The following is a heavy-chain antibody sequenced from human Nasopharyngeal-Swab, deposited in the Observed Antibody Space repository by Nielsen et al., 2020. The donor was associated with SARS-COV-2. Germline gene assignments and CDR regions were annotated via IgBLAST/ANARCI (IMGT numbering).Heavy chain of an antibody. V-gene: IGHV3-21*04. D-gene: IGHD6-13*01. CDR2: IRHDGRAT. J-gene: IGHJ4*02. CDR1: GFTFTSYS. CDR3: ARDGSGWSRDY. Sequence: GESLKISCEASGFTFTSYSINWFRQAPGKGLEWVSLIRHDGRATFYPDSLKGRFTTSRDNAQNLVYLQINSLRAEDTAVYYCARDGSGWSRDYWGQGTLVIVSS.